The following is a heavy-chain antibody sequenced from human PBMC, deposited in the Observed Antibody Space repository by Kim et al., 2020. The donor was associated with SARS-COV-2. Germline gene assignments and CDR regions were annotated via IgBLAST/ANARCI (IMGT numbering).Heavy chain of an antibody. Sequence: ASVKVSCKASGYTFTSYGITWVRQAPGKGLEWMGWISAYNGNTNYAQKLQGRVTMTADTSTSTAYMQLSSLRSDDTAVYYCAREGNYDILSGYVHSDFYYLGRAVWGQGPRVSVPS. J-gene: IGHJ6*01. D-gene: IGHD3-9*01. CDR3: AREGNYDILSGYVHSDFYYLGRAV. V-gene: IGHV1-18*01. CDR1: GYTFTSYG. CDR2: ISAYNGNT.